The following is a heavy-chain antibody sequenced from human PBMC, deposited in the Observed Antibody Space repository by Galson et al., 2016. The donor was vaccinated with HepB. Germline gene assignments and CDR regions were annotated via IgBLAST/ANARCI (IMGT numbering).Heavy chain of an antibody. CDR2: ISGTGGRT. J-gene: IGHJ5*01. CDR1: GFTFSTYA. D-gene: IGHD1-14*01. CDR3: ARDGSTNRYNWFDS. Sequence: CAASGFTFSTYAMSWVRQAPGKGLEWVSGISGTGGRTYYADSVKGRFTISRDTSKKTLYLEMNSLRAEDTAIYYCARDGSTNRYNWFDSWGQGTLVTVSS. V-gene: IGHV3-23*01.